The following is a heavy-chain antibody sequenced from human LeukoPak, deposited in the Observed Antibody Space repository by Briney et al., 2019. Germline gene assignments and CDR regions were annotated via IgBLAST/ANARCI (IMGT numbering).Heavy chain of an antibody. CDR2: IWYDGSNK. D-gene: IGHD3-10*01. V-gene: IGHV3-33*01. CDR3: PRDLYGSGIFDY. CDR1: GFTFSSYG. Sequence: PVGSLRLSCAASGFTFSSYGMHWVRQAPGKGLEWVAVIWYDGSNKYYADSVKGRFTISRDNSKNTLYLQMNSLRAEDTAVYYCPRDLYGSGIFDYWGQGTLVTVSS. J-gene: IGHJ4*02.